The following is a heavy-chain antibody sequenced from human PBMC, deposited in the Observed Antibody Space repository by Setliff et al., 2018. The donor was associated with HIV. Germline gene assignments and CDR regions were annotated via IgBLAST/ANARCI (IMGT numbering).Heavy chain of an antibody. CDR2: ILPMLNIA. CDR3: AREALAWYHYDSSGYSNWFDP. J-gene: IGHJ5*02. V-gene: IGHV1-69*10. CDR1: GGTFSSYT. Sequence: SVKVSCKASGGTFSSYTINWVRQAPGQGLEWMGGILPMLNIANFTQKFQGRVTITADKSTSTAYMELRSLRSDDTAVYYCAREALAWYHYDSSGYSNWFDPWGQGTLVTVSS. D-gene: IGHD3-22*01.